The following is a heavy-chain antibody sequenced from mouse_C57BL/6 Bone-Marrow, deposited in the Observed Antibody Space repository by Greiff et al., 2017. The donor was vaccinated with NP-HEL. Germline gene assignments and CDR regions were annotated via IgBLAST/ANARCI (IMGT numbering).Heavy chain of an antibody. J-gene: IGHJ4*01. CDR3: ARGDYGYDEGAMDY. D-gene: IGHD2-2*01. Sequence: EVQLVESGGGLVKPGGSLKLSCAASGFTFSDYGMHWVRQAPEKGLEWVAYISSGSSTIYYADTVKGRFTISRDNAKNTLFLQMTSLRSEDTAMYYCARGDYGYDEGAMDYWGQGTSVTVSS. V-gene: IGHV5-17*01. CDR1: GFTFSDYG. CDR2: ISSGSSTI.